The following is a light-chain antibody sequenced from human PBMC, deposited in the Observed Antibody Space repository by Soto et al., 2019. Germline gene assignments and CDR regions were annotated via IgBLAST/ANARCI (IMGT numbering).Light chain of an antibody. CDR3: QQYGSSPRT. V-gene: IGKV3-20*01. Sequence: EIVLTQSPDTLSLSPWERANLSCRASQSVRSSYLAWYQQTPGQTPRVIIYAASSRATGIPDRFSGSGSGTDCSLTISRLEAEDFAVYYCQQYGSSPRTFGQGTKVDIK. J-gene: IGKJ1*01. CDR1: QSVRSSY. CDR2: AAS.